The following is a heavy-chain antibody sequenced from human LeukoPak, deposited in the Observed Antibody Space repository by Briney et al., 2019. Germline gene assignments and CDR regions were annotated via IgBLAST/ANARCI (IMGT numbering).Heavy chain of an antibody. V-gene: IGHV4-31*01. J-gene: IGHJ4*02. CDR2: IYFRGST. Sequence: SETLSLTCTVSGGSISSDGYYWSWIRQQQGKGREWIVFIYFRGSTYYTPSLKSLLTISLDTSKNQFSLKLSSVTAADTAVYYCARHTGIAAAGNPVDYWGQGTLVTVSS. CDR3: ARHTGIAAAGNPVDY. CDR1: GGSISSDGYY. D-gene: IGHD6-13*01.